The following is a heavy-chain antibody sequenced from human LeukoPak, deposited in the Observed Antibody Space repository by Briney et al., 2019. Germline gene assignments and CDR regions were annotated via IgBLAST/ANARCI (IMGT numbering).Heavy chain of an antibody. D-gene: IGHD3-10*01. Sequence: SETLSLTCAVYGGSFSGYYWSWIRQPPGKGLEWIGEINHSGNTNYNPSLKSRVTISVDTSKNQFSLKLSSVTAADTAVYYCARGLVTMVRGVTAMGWFDPWGQGTLVTVSS. CDR1: GGSFSGYY. J-gene: IGHJ5*02. CDR3: ARGLVTMVRGVTAMGWFDP. CDR2: INHSGNT. V-gene: IGHV4-34*01.